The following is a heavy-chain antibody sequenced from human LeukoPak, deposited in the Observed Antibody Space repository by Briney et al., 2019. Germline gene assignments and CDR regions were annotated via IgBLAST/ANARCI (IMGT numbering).Heavy chain of an antibody. Sequence: GESLKIACKGSGYSFTNYWIGWVRQMPGKGLEWMGIIYPGDSDTRYSPSFQGQVTMSADKSINTAYLQWSSLKASDTAMYYCARRQGCSSTSCPPDYWGQGTLVTVSS. CDR2: IYPGDSDT. CDR3: ARRQGCSSTSCPPDY. D-gene: IGHD2-2*01. V-gene: IGHV5-51*01. CDR1: GYSFTNYW. J-gene: IGHJ4*02.